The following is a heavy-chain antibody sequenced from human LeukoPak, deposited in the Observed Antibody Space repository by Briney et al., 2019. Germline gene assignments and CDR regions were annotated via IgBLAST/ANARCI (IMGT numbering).Heavy chain of an antibody. CDR2: INPNSGGT. V-gene: IGHV1-2*02. CDR3: ARANFLYCSSTTCLFDY. Sequence: GASVTVSCKAAGYTFTVYYMYWVRQGPGPGKEWMGWINPNSGGTNYAQKFLESGAMTRDTSISTAHMELSRLRSDDTGVYYCARANFLYCSSTTCLFDYWRQGTLVIVSS. CDR1: GYTFTVYY. D-gene: IGHD2-2*01. J-gene: IGHJ4*02.